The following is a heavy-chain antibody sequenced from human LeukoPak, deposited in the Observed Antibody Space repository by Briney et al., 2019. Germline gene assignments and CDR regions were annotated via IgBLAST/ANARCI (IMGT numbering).Heavy chain of an antibody. D-gene: IGHD1-26*01. J-gene: IGHJ4*02. CDR2: INPNNGGT. CDR3: AKYSRSSPFDS. Sequence: RASVTVSFKTSGHTFTEYYMHWVRQAPGQGLEWIGWINPNNGGTNYAQNFQGRVTMTSDTSISTAYMELSRLRSDDTAMYYCAKYSRSSPFDSWGQGTPVTVSS. CDR1: GHTFTEYY. V-gene: IGHV1-2*02.